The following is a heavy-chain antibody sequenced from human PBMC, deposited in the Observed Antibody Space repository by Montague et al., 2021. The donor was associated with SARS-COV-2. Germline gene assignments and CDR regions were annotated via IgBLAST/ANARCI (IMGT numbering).Heavy chain of an antibody. CDR2: IYYSGST. CDR3: ARSSGSYSTFDF. V-gene: IGHV4-59*08. D-gene: IGHD3-10*01. Sequence: SETLSLTCTVSGGSISSSYWTWIRQPPGKGLEWIGYIYYSGSTSYNPSLKSRFTMSVDTSKNQFSLKLSSVTAADTAVYYCARSSGSYSTFDFWGQGTLVTVSS. CDR1: GGSISSSY. J-gene: IGHJ4*02.